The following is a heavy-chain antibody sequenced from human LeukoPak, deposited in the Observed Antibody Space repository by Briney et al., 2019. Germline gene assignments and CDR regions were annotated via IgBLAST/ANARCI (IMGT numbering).Heavy chain of an antibody. Sequence: GGSLRLSCAASGFTFSSYAMHWVRQAPGKGLEWVAVISYDGSNKYYADSVKGRFTISRDNSKNTLYLQMNSLRAEDTAVYYCARGLHYYGSGGAFDIWGQGTMVTVFS. CDR1: GFTFSSYA. J-gene: IGHJ3*02. CDR3: ARGLHYYGSGGAFDI. D-gene: IGHD3-10*01. V-gene: IGHV3-30-3*01. CDR2: ISYDGSNK.